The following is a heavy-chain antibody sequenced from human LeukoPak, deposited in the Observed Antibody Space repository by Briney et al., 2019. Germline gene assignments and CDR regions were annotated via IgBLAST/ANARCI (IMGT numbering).Heavy chain of an antibody. CDR3: ARGQGDYRYYDAFDI. CDR2: ISYDGSNK. Sequence: GGSLRLSCAASGFTFSSYAMHWVRQAPGKGLEWVAVISYDGSNKYYADSVKGRFTISRDNSKNTLYLQMNSLRAEDTAVYYCARGQGDYRYYDAFDIWGQGTMVTVSS. CDR1: GFTFSSYA. D-gene: IGHD4-11*01. J-gene: IGHJ3*02. V-gene: IGHV3-30-3*01.